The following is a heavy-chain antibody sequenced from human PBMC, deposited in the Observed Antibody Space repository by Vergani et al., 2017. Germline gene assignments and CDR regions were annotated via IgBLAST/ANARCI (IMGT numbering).Heavy chain of an antibody. CDR2: IIPIFGTA. CDR3: ARGRVQSWRLSYYYYMGV. Sequence: QVQLVQSGAEVKKPGSSVKVSCKASGGTFSSYVISWVRQVPGQGLEWMGRIIPIFGTANYAQKFQGRVTFTRNTSISTAYMEVSSLRSEDTAVYYCARGRVQSWRLSYYYYMGVWGKGTTVTVSS. V-gene: IGHV1-69*05. CDR1: GGTFSSYV. D-gene: IGHD1-1*01. J-gene: IGHJ6*03.